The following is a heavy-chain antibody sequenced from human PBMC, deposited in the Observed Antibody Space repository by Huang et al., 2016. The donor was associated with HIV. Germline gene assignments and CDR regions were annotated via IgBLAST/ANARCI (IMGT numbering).Heavy chain of an antibody. J-gene: IGHJ6*02. D-gene: IGHD3-3*01. V-gene: IGHV4-34*02. Sequence: QMQLQQRGAGLLKPSETLSLTCGVSGGSFTGHYLTWIRQAPGKGREWIGEVNESGATNYNPSLNGRVTISLDKSNRELSRNLRSVTAADTAVYYCARQWTILEWLLGLDVWGQGTTVSVSS. CDR3: ARQWTILEWLLGLDV. CDR2: VNESGAT. CDR1: GGSFTGHY.